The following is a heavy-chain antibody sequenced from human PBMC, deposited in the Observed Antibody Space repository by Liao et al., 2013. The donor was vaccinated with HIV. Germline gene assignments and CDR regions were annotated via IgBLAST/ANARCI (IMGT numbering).Heavy chain of an antibody. J-gene: IGHJ2*01. Sequence: QVQLQQWGAGLLKPSETLSLTCAVYGGSFSGYYWSWIRQPPGKGLEWIGEINHSGSTNYNPSLKSRVSISADTSSNHVSLKLTSVTAADTAVYYCARVQWXPAPNWYSDLWGRGTLVIVSS. D-gene: IGHD1-26*01. CDR1: GGSFSGYY. CDR3: ARVQWXPAPNWYSDL. V-gene: IGHV4-34*01. CDR2: INHSGST.